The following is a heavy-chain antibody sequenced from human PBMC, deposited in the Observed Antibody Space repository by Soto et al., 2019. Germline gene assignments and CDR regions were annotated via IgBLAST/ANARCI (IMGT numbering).Heavy chain of an antibody. CDR3: ARDLNWQQNVDY. V-gene: IGHV1-69*01. CDR2: IIPIFGTA. Sequence: QVQLVQSGAEVKKPGSSVKVSCKASGGTLSSYAISWVRQAPGQGLEWMGGIIPIFGTANYAQKFQGRVTITADESTSTAYMELSCLRSEDTAVYYCARDLNWQQNVDYWGQGTLVTVSS. D-gene: IGHD6-13*01. J-gene: IGHJ4*02. CDR1: GGTLSSYA.